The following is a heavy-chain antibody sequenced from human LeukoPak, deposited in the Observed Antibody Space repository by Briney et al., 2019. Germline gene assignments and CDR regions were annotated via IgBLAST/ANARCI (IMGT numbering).Heavy chain of an antibody. CDR1: GGTFSSYA. CDR2: IIPIFGTA. D-gene: IGHD5-18*01. V-gene: IGHV1-69*06. J-gene: IGHJ4*02. CDR3: ANGYSYGLGD. Sequence: GASVKVSCKASGGTFSSYAISWVRQAPGQGLEWMGGIIPIFGTANYAQKFQGRVTITADKSTSTAYMELSRLRSDDTAVYYCANGYSYGLGDWGQGTLVTVSS.